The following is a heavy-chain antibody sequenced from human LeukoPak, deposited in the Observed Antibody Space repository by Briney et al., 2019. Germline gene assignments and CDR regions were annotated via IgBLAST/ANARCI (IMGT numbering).Heavy chain of an antibody. V-gene: IGHV3-64*01. Sequence: QFGGSLRLSCAASGFTFSSYAMHWVRQAPGKGLEYVSAISSNGGSTYYANSVKGRFTISRDNSKNTLYLQMGSLRAEDMAVYYCARGYSYGSYFDYWGQGTLVTVSS. D-gene: IGHD5-18*01. CDR1: GFTFSSYA. CDR3: ARGYSYGSYFDY. CDR2: ISSNGGST. J-gene: IGHJ4*02.